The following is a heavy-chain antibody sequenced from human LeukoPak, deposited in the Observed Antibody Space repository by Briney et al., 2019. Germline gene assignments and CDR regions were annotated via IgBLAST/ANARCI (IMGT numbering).Heavy chain of an antibody. V-gene: IGHV1-46*01. J-gene: IGHJ4*02. CDR1: GYTFTSYY. CDR2: ITPSDGST. CDR3: ARSSGYYKSIDY. Sequence: ASVKVSCKASGYTFTSYYMHWVRQAPGQGFEWMGIITPSDGSTTYAQKFQGRVTMTRDMSTSTVYMELSSLRSEDTAVYYCARSSGYYKSIDYWGQGTLVTVSS. D-gene: IGHD3-22*01.